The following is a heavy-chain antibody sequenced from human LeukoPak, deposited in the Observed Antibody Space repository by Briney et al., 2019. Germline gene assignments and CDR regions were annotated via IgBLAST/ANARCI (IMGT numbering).Heavy chain of an antibody. CDR2: IYPGDSDT. V-gene: IGHV5-51*01. J-gene: IGHJ3*02. CDR3: ARHLEYAFDI. Sequence: GESLKISCKGSGYRFTSYWIGWVRQIPGKGLEWMGFIYPGDSDTRYSPSFQGQVTISADKSISTAYLQWSSLKASDTAMYYCARHLEYAFDIWGQGTMVTVSS. D-gene: IGHD2/OR15-2a*01. CDR1: GYRFTSYW.